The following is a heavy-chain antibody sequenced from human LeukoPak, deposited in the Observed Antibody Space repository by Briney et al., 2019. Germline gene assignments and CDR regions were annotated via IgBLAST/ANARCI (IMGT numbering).Heavy chain of an antibody. CDR1: GFTFSSYA. J-gene: IGHJ4*02. Sequence: GGSLRLSCAASGFTFSSYAMHWVRQAPGKGLEWVAVISYDGSNKYYADSVKGRFTVSRDNSKNTLYLQMNSLRAEDTAVYYCARERPYYGDRWGYFDYWGQGTLVTVSS. CDR2: ISYDGSNK. D-gene: IGHD4-17*01. CDR3: ARERPYYGDRWGYFDY. V-gene: IGHV3-30*04.